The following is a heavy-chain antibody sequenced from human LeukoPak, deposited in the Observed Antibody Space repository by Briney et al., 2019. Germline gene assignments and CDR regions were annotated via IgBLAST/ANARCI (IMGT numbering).Heavy chain of an antibody. V-gene: IGHV1-69*04. J-gene: IGHJ4*02. Sequence: ASVEVSCKASGGTFSSYAISWVRXAPGQXLEWMGRIIPILGIANYAQKFQGRVTITADKSTSTAYMELSSLRSEDTAVYYCARSTTVTTDYWGQGTLVTVSS. D-gene: IGHD4-17*01. CDR3: ARSTTVTTDY. CDR1: GGTFSSYA. CDR2: IIPILGIA.